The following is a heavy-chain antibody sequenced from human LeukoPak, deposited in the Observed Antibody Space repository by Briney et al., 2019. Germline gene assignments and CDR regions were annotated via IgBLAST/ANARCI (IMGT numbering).Heavy chain of an antibody. CDR3: ARVPFHCSSTSCYSNNYYYYGMDV. Sequence: SETLSLTCTVSGGSISSGGYYWSWIRQHPGKDLEWIGYIYYSGTTDYNPSLESRVIISRDTSKNQFSLKLSSVTAADTAVYYCARVPFHCSSTSCYSNNYYYYGMDVWGQGTTVTVSS. J-gene: IGHJ6*02. V-gene: IGHV4-31*03. CDR2: IYYSGTT. CDR1: GGSISSGGYY. D-gene: IGHD2-2*01.